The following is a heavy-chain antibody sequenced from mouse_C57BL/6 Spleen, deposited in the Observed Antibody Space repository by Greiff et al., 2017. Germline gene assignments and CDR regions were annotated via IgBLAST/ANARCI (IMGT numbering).Heavy chain of an antibody. CDR1: GYTFTSYW. Sequence: VQLQQPGAELVRPGSSVKLSCKASGYTFTSYWMDWVKQRPGQGLEWIGNIYPSDSETHYNQKFKDKATLTVDKSSSTAYMQLSSLTSEDSAVYYCARSFQLGSLSYWYFDVWGTGTTVTVSS. CDR2: IYPSDSET. J-gene: IGHJ1*03. V-gene: IGHV1-61*01. D-gene: IGHD4-1*02. CDR3: ARSFQLGSLSYWYFDV.